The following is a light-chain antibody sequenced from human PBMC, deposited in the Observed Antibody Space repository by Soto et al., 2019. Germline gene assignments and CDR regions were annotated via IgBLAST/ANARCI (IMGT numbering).Light chain of an antibody. CDR2: DTF. J-gene: IGKJ1*01. V-gene: IGKV3-11*01. Sequence: ELVLTQSPATLSLSPGERATLSCRASQSVSSHLAWYQQKPGQAPRLLMYDTFNRATGIPARFNGSGSGTDFTLTISSLEPQDFAVYYCQQYGSAWTFGQGTKVEIK. CDR3: QQYGSAWT. CDR1: QSVSSH.